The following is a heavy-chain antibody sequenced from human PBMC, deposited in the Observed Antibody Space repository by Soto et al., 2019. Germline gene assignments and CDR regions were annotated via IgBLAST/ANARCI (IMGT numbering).Heavy chain of an antibody. Sequence: VASVKVSCKASGYTFTGYAMHWVRQAPGRRLEWMGWINAGNGNTKYSQKFQGRVTITRDTSASTAYMELSSLRSEDSAVYYCARAVAVPADFDYWGQGTLVTVSS. D-gene: IGHD6-19*01. CDR3: ARAVAVPADFDY. CDR1: GYTFTGYA. J-gene: IGHJ4*02. CDR2: INAGNGNT. V-gene: IGHV1-3*01.